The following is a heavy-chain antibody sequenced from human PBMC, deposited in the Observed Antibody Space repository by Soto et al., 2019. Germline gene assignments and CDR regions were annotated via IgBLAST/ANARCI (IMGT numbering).Heavy chain of an antibody. J-gene: IGHJ3*02. D-gene: IGHD2-15*01. CDR1: GVTLSRYA. V-gene: IGHV3-23*01. Sequence: GGYLRLACAASGVTLSRYAMSWVRQSPGKGLEWVSTITGSGGSTYYADSVKGRFTISRDNSKNTLYLQMNSLRAEDTAVYYCAFLFDYFYCSGDHYDVSDICTQRTTVIGSS. CDR2: ITGSGGST. CDR3: AFLFDYFYCSGDHYDVSDI.